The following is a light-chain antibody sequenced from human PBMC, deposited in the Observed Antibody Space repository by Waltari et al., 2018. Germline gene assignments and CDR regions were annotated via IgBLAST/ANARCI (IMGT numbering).Light chain of an antibody. J-gene: IGKJ1*01. CDR2: KAS. V-gene: IGKV1-5*03. CDR1: QTISTW. Sequence: DIQMTQSPSTLSASVGDRVTITCRASQTISTWLAWYQQKPGKAPNLLIYKASSLESGVPSRFSGSGSGTEFTLTISSLQPDDFANYYCQQYKSYPLTFGQGTKVEIK. CDR3: QQYKSYPLT.